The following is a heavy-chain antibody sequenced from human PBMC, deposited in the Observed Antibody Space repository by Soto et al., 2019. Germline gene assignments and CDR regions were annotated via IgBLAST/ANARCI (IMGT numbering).Heavy chain of an antibody. CDR1: GYTFTSYA. V-gene: IGHV1-3*01. CDR2: INAGNGNT. J-gene: IGHJ3*02. Sequence: GASVKVSCKASGYTFTSYAMHWVRQAPGQRLEWMGWINAGNGNTKYSQKFQGRVTITRDTSASTAYMELSSLRSEDTAVYYCARDDLIVWQQLGSGSYAFDIWGQGTMVT. CDR3: ARDDLIVWQQLGSGSYAFDI. D-gene: IGHD6-13*01.